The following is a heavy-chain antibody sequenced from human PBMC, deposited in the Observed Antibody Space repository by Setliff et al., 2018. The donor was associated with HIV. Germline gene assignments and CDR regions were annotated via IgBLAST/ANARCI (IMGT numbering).Heavy chain of an antibody. CDR3: ARDRVRITIFGANDASDI. D-gene: IGHD3-3*01. CDR1: GDTFSSYT. Sequence: SVKVSCKASGDTFSSYTISWVRQAPGQGLEWMGGIIPIFDAAHYAPKVQGRVTLTTDTSSSTVYMELSSLRSEDTAVYYCARDRVRITIFGANDASDIWGQGTMVTVSS. V-gene: IGHV1-69*05. CDR2: IIPIFDAA. J-gene: IGHJ3*02.